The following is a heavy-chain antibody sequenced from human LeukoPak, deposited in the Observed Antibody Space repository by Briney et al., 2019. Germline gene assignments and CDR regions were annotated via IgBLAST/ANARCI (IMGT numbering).Heavy chain of an antibody. V-gene: IGHV3-15*01. J-gene: IGHJ4*02. D-gene: IGHD3-22*01. Sequence: PGGSLRLSCAASGFTFRNAWMSWVRQAPGMGLEWVGRIKSKTDDGTTDYAASVKGIFTISRDDSKNTLFLQMNSLKTDDTAVYYCVAGYYYDSSGYYYWSYWGQGTLVTVSS. CDR1: GFTFRNAW. CDR3: VAGYYYDSSGYYYWSY. CDR2: IKSKTDDGTT.